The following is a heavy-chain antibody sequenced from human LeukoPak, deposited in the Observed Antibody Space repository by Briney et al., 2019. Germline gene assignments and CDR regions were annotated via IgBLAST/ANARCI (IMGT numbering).Heavy chain of an antibody. D-gene: IGHD2-21*02. CDR2: IKQDGSEK. CDR1: GFTFSSYW. J-gene: IGHJ4*02. CDR3: ARDPYCGGDCYSLAIDY. Sequence: GGSLRLSCAASGFTFSSYWMSWVRQAPGKGLEWVANIKQDGSEKYYVDSVKGRFTISRDNAKNSLYLQMNSLGAEDTAVYYCARDPYCGGDCYSLAIDYWGQGTLVTVSS. V-gene: IGHV3-7*01.